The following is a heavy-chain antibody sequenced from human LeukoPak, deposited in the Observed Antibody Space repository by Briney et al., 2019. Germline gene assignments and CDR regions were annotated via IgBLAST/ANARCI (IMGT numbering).Heavy chain of an antibody. CDR2: IWSDGSNK. Sequence: VRQAPGXGXEWVAVIWSDGSNKYYADSVKGRFTISRDNSKNTLSLQMNSLRAEDTAVYYCARRGQQLSYFDYWGQGTLVTVSS. J-gene: IGHJ4*02. D-gene: IGHD6-13*01. V-gene: IGHV3-33*01. CDR3: ARRGQQLSYFDY.